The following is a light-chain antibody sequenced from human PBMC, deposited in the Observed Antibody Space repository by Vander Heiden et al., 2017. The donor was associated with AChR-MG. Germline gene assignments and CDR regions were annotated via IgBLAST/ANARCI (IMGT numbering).Light chain of an antibody. CDR1: SSDVGAYNY. V-gene: IGLV2-11*01. Sequence: QSALTQPHSVSGSPGHSVALSCTGTSSDVGAYNYVSWYQLHPGKAPKLMIYDVSKRPSGVPDRFSGSKSGNTASLTISGLQAEDEADYYCCSYAGNYAYVFGTGTKVTVL. CDR3: CSYAGNYAYV. J-gene: IGLJ1*01. CDR2: DVS.